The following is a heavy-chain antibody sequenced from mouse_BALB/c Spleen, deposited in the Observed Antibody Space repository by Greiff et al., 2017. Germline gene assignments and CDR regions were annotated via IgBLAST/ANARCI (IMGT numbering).Heavy chain of an antibody. CDR1: GYTFTSYW. J-gene: IGHJ4*01. Sequence: VQLQQSGAELAKPGASVKMSCKASGYTFTSYWMHWVKQRPGQGLEWIGYINPSTGYTEYNQKFKDKATLTADKSSSTAYMQLSSLTSEDSAVYYCARHDYAMDYWGQGTSVTVSS. V-gene: IGHV1-7*01. CDR2: INPSTGYT. CDR3: ARHDYAMDY.